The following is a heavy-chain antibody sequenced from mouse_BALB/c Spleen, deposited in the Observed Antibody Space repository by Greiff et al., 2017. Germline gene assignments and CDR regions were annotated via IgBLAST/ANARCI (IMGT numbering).Heavy chain of an antibody. J-gene: IGHJ2*01. D-gene: IGHD2-2*01. CDR3: ARSLWLRALIGHFDY. V-gene: IGHV1-7*01. CDR1: GYTFTSYW. CDR2: INPSTGYT. Sequence: VQLQQSGAELAKPGASVKMSCKASGYTFTSYWMHWVKQRPGQGLEWIGYINPSTGYTEYNQKFKGKATLTADKSSSTAYMQLSSLTSDDSAVYFCARSLWLRALIGHFDYWGQGTTLTVSS.